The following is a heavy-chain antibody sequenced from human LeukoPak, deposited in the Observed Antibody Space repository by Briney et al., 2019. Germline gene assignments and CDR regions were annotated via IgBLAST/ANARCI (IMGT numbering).Heavy chain of an antibody. Sequence: SETLSLTCTVSGGSISSSSYYWGWIRQPPGKGLEWIGSIYYSRSTYYNPSLKSRVTISVDTSKSQFSLKLSSVTAADTAVYYCAKDRGWGQGTLVTVSS. CDR3: AKDRG. J-gene: IGHJ4*02. V-gene: IGHV4-39*07. CDR1: GGSISSSSYY. CDR2: IYYSRST.